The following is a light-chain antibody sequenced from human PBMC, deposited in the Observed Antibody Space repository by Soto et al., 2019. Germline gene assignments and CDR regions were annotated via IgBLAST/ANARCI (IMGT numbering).Light chain of an antibody. V-gene: IGKV1-12*01. J-gene: IGKJ5*01. CDR2: EVS. Sequence: DIQMTQSPSTLSASVGDRVTITCRASQSISSWLAWYQQKPGKAPKLLIYEVSNLQSGVPSRFSGSGSGTDFTLTISSLQPEDFATYYCQQANSFPITFGQGTRLEIK. CDR3: QQANSFPIT. CDR1: QSISSW.